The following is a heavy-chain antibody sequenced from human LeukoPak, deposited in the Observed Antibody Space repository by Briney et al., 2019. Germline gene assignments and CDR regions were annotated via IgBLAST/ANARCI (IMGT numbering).Heavy chain of an antibody. Sequence: GGCLRLSCAASGFTFSDYYMSWIRQAPGKGLEWVSYIISSGSTIYYADSVKGRFTISRDNAKNSLYLQMNSLRAEDTAVYYCASLGYGSGSYRVWYFDLWGRGTLVTVSS. CDR2: IISSGSTI. J-gene: IGHJ2*01. D-gene: IGHD3-10*01. CDR3: ASLGYGSGSYRVWYFDL. V-gene: IGHV3-11*01. CDR1: GFTFSDYY.